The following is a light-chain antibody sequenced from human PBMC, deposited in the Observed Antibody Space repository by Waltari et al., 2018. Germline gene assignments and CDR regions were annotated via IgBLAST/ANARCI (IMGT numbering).Light chain of an antibody. J-gene: IGKJ1*01. CDR2: GAS. CDR3: QHYLKLPVT. CDR1: RSVSRA. V-gene: IGKV3-20*01. Sequence: SCRASRSVSRALAWYQQKPGQAPRFLIYGASTRATGIPDRFSGSGSGTDFSLTISRLEPDDFAVYYCQHYLKLPVTFGQGTTVEI.